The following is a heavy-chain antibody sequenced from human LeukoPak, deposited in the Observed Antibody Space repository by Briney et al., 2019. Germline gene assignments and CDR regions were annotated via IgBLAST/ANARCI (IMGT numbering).Heavy chain of an antibody. J-gene: IGHJ4*02. CDR3: ARDMRWFDY. Sequence: SETLSLTCTVSGYSISSGYYWGWIRQPPGKGLEWIGSIYHSGSTYYNPSLKSRVTISVDTSKNPFSLKLSSVTAADTAVYYCARDMRWFDYWGQGTLVTVSS. D-gene: IGHD2-2*01. V-gene: IGHV4-38-2*02. CDR1: GYSISSGYY. CDR2: IYHSGST.